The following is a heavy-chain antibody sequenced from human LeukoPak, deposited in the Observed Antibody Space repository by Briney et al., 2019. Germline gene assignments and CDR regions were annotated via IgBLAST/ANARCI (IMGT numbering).Heavy chain of an antibody. CDR3: AGGLELDY. Sequence: GRSLRLSCAASGLTFDDYAMHWVRQAPGKGLEWVSGISWNSGSIGYADSVKGRFTISRDNAKNSLYLQMNSLRAEDTAVYYCAGGLELDYWGQGTLVTVSS. V-gene: IGHV3-9*01. J-gene: IGHJ4*02. CDR1: GLTFDDYA. D-gene: IGHD6-25*01. CDR2: ISWNSGSI.